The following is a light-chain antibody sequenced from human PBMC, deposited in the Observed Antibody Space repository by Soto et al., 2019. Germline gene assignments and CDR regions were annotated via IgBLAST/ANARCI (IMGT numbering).Light chain of an antibody. CDR2: EVS. V-gene: IGLV2-14*03. Sequence: QPALTQPASVSGTPGQSITMSCSGTSSDIGAYTYDSCRQLHPGRPPLLMIYEVSHRFSGLSYRFSASTSGNAASLTISGLQAEDEGDYYCTSFAPGRVYVFGSGTKVTVL. CDR1: SSDIGAYTY. J-gene: IGLJ1*01. CDR3: TSFAPGRVYV.